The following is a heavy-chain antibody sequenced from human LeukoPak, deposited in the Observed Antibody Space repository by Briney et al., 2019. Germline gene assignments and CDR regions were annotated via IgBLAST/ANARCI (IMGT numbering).Heavy chain of an antibody. CDR1: GGSFSGYY. V-gene: IGHV4-34*01. Sequence: SETLSLTCAVYGGSFSGYYWSWIRQPPGKGLEWIGEINHNGSTNYNPSLKSRVNISVATSKNHFSLKLSSVTAADTAVYYCARDDYVWGKYYFDYWGQGTLVTVSS. D-gene: IGHD3-16*01. CDR3: ARDDYVWGKYYFDY. CDR2: INHNGST. J-gene: IGHJ4*02.